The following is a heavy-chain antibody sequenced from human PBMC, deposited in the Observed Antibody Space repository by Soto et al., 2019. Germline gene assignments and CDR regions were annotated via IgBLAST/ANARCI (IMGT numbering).Heavy chain of an antibody. D-gene: IGHD5-18*01. CDR2: IIPMFGTP. V-gene: IGHV1-69*13. J-gene: IGHJ4*02. CDR3: ARDSTAMVTTSFDY. CDR1: GGSFREYA. Sequence: ASVKVSCKVSGGSFREYAMSWVRQAPGQGLEWMGGIIPMFGTPNYEQKFQGRVTITADESTSTAYMELSSLTSGDTAVYYCARDSTAMVTTSFDYWGQGTLVTVSS.